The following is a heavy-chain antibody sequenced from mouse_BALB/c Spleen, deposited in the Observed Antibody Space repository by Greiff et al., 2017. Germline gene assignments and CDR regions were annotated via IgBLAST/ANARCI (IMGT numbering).Heavy chain of an antibody. Sequence: QVQLKQSGAELVRPGTSVKVSCKASGYAFTNYLIEWVKQRPGQGLEWIGVINPGSGGTNYNEKFKGKATLTADKSSSTAYMQLSSLTSDDSAVYFCARSRGTYWYFDVWGAGTTVTVSS. CDR1: GYAFTNYL. CDR2: INPGSGGT. J-gene: IGHJ1*01. V-gene: IGHV1-54*01. CDR3: ARSRGTYWYFDV. D-gene: IGHD1-1*01.